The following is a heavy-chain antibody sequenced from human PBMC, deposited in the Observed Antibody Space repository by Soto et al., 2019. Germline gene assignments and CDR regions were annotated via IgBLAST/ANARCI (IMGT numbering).Heavy chain of an antibody. Sequence: ASVKVSCKASGYTFTSYGINWVRQAPGQGLEWMGWISAYNGKTNYAQKFQGRVTMTTDTSTSTAYMELRSLRSDDTAVYYCARDLSFGYCSGGNCYHSFDYWGQGTLVTVSS. D-gene: IGHD2-15*01. J-gene: IGHJ4*02. V-gene: IGHV1-18*01. CDR3: ARDLSFGYCSGGNCYHSFDY. CDR2: ISAYNGKT. CDR1: GYTFTSYG.